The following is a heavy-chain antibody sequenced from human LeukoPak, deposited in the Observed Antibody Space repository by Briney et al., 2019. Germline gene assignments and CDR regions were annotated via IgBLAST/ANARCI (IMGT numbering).Heavy chain of an antibody. D-gene: IGHD3-10*01. CDR1: GGSISSYY. CDR2: IYYSGST. V-gene: IGHV4-59*01. CDR3: ARVLLWFGGYYMDV. Sequence: SETLSLTCTVSGGSISSYYWSWIRQPPGKGLEWIGYIYYSGSTNYNPSLKSRVTISVDTSKNQFSLKLSSVTAADTAVYYCARVLLWFGGYYMDVWGKGTTVTISS. J-gene: IGHJ6*03.